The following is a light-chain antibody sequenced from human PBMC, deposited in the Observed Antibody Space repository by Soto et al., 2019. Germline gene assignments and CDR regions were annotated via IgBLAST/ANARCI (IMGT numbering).Light chain of an antibody. CDR3: RQYNNWPSFT. Sequence: EIAMTQSPAALSVSPGERATLSCRASQSVSSNLAWYQQKPGQAPRLLIYGASTRATGIPVRFSGSGSGTEFTLTVSSLQSEDFAVYYCRQYNNWPSFTFGPGTKVDIK. V-gene: IGKV3-15*01. CDR2: GAS. CDR1: QSVSSN. J-gene: IGKJ3*01.